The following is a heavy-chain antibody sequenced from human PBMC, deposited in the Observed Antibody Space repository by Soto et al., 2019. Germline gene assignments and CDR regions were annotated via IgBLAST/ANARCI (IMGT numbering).Heavy chain of an antibody. V-gene: IGHV4-31*03. Sequence: QVQLQESGPGLVKPSQTLSLTCTVSGGSISSGGYYWSWIRQHPGKGLEWIGYIYYSGSTYYNPSLKSRVTISVDTSKNQFSLKLSSVTAADTAVYYCARDKGSGWGAPGTGYFDYWGQGTLVTVSS. CDR2: IYYSGST. D-gene: IGHD1-26*01. J-gene: IGHJ4*02. CDR3: ARDKGSGWGAPGTGYFDY. CDR1: GGSISSGGYY.